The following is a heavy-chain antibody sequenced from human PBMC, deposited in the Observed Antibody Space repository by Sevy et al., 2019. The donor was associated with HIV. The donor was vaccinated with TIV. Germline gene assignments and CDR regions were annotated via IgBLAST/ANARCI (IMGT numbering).Heavy chain of an antibody. CDR1: GYTFTSYG. D-gene: IGHD6-6*01. V-gene: IGHV1-18*01. CDR3: ARDDEYSSSTGVYYYYYGMDV. Sequence: ASVKVSCKASGYTFTSYGISWVRQAPGQGLEWMGWISAYNGNTNYAQKLQGRVTMTTDTSTSTAYMELRSLRSDDTAGYYCARDDEYSSSTGVYYYYYGMDVWGQGTTVTVSS. CDR2: ISAYNGNT. J-gene: IGHJ6*02.